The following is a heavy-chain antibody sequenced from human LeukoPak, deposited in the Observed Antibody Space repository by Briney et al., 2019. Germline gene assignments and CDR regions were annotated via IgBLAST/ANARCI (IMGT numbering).Heavy chain of an antibody. CDR2: IYYSGST. Sequence: SETLSLTCTVSSESISSYYWSWIRQPPGKGLEWIGYIYYSGSTNYNPSLKSRATISVDTSKNQFYLKLSSVTAAATAVYYCASDNGVLGLFVEPHAFDIWGQGTMVTVSS. CDR1: SESISSYY. J-gene: IGHJ3*02. CDR3: ASDNGVLGLFVEPHAFDI. D-gene: IGHD7-27*01. V-gene: IGHV4-59*01.